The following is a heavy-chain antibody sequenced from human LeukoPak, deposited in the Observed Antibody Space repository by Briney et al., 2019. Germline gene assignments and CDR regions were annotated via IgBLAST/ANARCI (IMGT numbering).Heavy chain of an antibody. CDR1: GFTFSSYG. V-gene: IGHV3-30*18. CDR3: AKDRGPRSSGWYWDFDY. CDR2: ISYDGSNK. D-gene: IGHD6-19*01. Sequence: PGGSLRLSCAASGFTFSSYGMHWVRQAPGKGLEWVAVISYDGSNKYYADSVKGRFTISRDNSKNTLYLQMNSLRAEDTAVYYCAKDRGPRSSGWYWDFDYWGQGTLVTVSS. J-gene: IGHJ4*02.